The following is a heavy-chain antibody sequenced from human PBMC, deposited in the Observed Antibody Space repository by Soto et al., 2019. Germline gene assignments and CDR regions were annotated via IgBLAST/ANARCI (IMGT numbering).Heavy chain of an antibody. Sequence: SVKVSCKASGGTFSSYTISWVRQAPGQGLEWMGRIIPILGIANYAQKFQGRVTITADKSTSTAYMELSSLRSEDTAVYYCARDVIVVVPAAPLGMDVWGQGTTVTVSS. CDR2: IIPILGIA. CDR1: GGTFSSYT. J-gene: IGHJ6*02. CDR3: ARDVIVVVPAAPLGMDV. D-gene: IGHD2-2*01. V-gene: IGHV1-69*04.